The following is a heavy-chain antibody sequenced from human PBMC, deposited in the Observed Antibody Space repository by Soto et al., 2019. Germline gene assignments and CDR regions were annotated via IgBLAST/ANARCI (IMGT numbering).Heavy chain of an antibody. Sequence: GGSLRLSCVASGFIFSSYGMHWVRQAPGKGLEWVAVISYDGSNKYYADSVKGRFTISRDNSKNTLYLQMNSLRAEDTAVYYCAKDYGMVGYADIVVVPAVSSAGGMDVWGQGTTVTVSS. J-gene: IGHJ6*02. CDR3: AKDYGMVGYADIVVVPAVSSAGGMDV. V-gene: IGHV3-30*18. CDR2: ISYDGSNK. D-gene: IGHD2-2*01. CDR1: GFIFSSYG.